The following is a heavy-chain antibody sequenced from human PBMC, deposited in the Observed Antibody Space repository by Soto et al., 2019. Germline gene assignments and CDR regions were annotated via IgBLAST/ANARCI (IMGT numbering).Heavy chain of an antibody. Sequence: QVQLVESGGGVVQPGRSLRLSCAASGFTFSSYAMHWVRQAPGKGLEWVAVISYDGSNKYYADSVKCRFTISRDNSKNTLYLQMNCLRAEDTAVYYCARKCGSDCYIGMDVWSQGTTVTVSS. D-gene: IGHD2-21*02. CDR2: ISYDGSNK. J-gene: IGHJ6*02. V-gene: IGHV3-30-3*01. CDR1: GFTFSSYA. CDR3: ARKCGSDCYIGMDV.